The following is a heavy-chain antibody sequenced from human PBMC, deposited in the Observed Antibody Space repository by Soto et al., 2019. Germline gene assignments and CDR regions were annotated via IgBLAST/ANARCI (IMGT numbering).Heavy chain of an antibody. V-gene: IGHV5-10-1*04. D-gene: IGHD3-3*01. J-gene: IGHJ5*02. CDR2: IDASDSDS. CDR1: GYSFTNSW. CDR3: ARFGGPGLSHNWFDA. Sequence: GESLKISCKASGYSFTNSWISWVRQMPGKGLEWMGRIDASDSDSRYNPSFQGQVTFSADKSITTAYVQWSSLKASDSGMYYCARFGGPGLSHNWFDAWGQGTLVTVSS.